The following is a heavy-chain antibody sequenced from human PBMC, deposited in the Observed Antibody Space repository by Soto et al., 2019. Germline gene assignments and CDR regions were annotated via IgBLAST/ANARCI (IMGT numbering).Heavy chain of an antibody. CDR3: VMVDNYVTPTPQDV. CDR2: ISPYTGNT. J-gene: IGHJ6*02. D-gene: IGHD3-16*01. Sequence: QVQLVQSGDEVKKPGASVKVSCKASGYIFVNYGIAWVRQAPGQGPEWMGWISPYTGNTHSATKVQGRLTMTTDTSTSTANMDLGSLTSDDTAVYYCVMVDNYVTPTPQDVWGQGTTVTVSS. V-gene: IGHV1-18*01. CDR1: GYIFVNYG.